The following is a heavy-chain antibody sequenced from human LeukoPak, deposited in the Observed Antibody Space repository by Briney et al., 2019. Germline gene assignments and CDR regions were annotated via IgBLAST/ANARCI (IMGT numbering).Heavy chain of an antibody. CDR3: AGAFGSYIDY. Sequence: PGRSLRLSCAASGFTFSSFGLHWVRQAPGKRLEWVAVIWYDGTTKYYADSVKGRFTISRDTSKNTLYLQMNSLRAEDTAVYYCAGAFGSYIDYWGQGTLVTVSS. J-gene: IGHJ4*02. CDR2: IWYDGTTK. CDR1: GFTFSSFG. D-gene: IGHD3-3*01. V-gene: IGHV3-33*01.